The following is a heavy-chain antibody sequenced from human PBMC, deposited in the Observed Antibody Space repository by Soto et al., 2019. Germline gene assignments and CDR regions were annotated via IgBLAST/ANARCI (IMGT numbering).Heavy chain of an antibody. CDR2: ISGSGGST. V-gene: IGHV3-23*01. D-gene: IGHD6-13*01. J-gene: IGHJ5*02. CDR3: AKSQQQLVRYNWFDP. Sequence: EVQLLESGGGLVQPGGSLRLSCAASGFTFSSYAMSWVRQAPGKGLEWVSLISGSGGSTYYADSVKGRFTISRDNSKNTLYLQMNSLRAEDTAVYYCAKSQQQLVRYNWFDPGGQGTLVTVSS. CDR1: GFTFSSYA.